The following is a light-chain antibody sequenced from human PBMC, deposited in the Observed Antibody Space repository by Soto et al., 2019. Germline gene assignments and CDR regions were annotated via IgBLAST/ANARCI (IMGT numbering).Light chain of an antibody. Sequence: DIQMTQSPSSLSASVGDRVTITCRTSQYVSTSLNWYQQKPGKAPKVLIYAVSTLEGGVPSRFSGSGFGTDFTLTISSLQPEDSAISYCQQTYDTPPWTFGQGTRVKIE. J-gene: IGKJ1*01. CDR2: AVS. CDR3: QQTYDTPPWT. CDR1: QYVSTS. V-gene: IGKV1-39*01.